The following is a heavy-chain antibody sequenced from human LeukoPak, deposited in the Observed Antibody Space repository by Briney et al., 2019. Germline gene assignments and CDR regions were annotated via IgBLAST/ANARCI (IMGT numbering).Heavy chain of an antibody. V-gene: IGHV1-18*01. CDR2: IRTSSFNP. CDR3: ARDFDNPDNSCPSTSCIDV. Sequence: ASVKVSCKAYGYNFVNFGVSWMRQAPGQGLEWMGWIRTSSFNPIYAQKFQDRLTMTTDTSTSIAYMELRNLRSDDTDVYYCARDFDNPDNSCPSTSCIDVWGQGTTVTVSS. CDR1: GYNFVNFG. J-gene: IGHJ6*02. D-gene: IGHD2-2*01.